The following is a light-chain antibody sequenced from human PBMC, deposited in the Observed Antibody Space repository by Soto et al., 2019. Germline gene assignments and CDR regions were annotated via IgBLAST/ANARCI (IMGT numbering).Light chain of an antibody. CDR2: GVY. J-gene: IGKJ1*01. V-gene: IGKV3-15*01. Sequence: EVVLTQSPGTLSLSPGERATLSCRASQSVSNDLAWYQQKPGQAPRLLIYGVYTRATGIPARFSGGRSGTEFTLTISGLQSEDYGIYYCQQYNSWPPAWTFGQGTKVDIK. CDR3: QQYNSWPPAWT. CDR1: QSVSND.